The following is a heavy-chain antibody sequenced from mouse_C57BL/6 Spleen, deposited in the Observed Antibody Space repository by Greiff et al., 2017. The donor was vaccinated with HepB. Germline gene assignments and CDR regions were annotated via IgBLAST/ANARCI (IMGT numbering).Heavy chain of an antibody. CDR2: INPNNGGT. Sequence: VQLQQSGPELVKPGASVKISCKASGYTFTDYYMNWVKQSHGKSLEWIGDINPNNGGTSYNQKFKGKATLTVDKSSSTAYMELRSLTSEDSAVYYCARGGDYDYEEAFAYWGQGTLVTVSA. V-gene: IGHV1-26*01. CDR1: GYTFTDYY. J-gene: IGHJ3*01. D-gene: IGHD2-4*01. CDR3: ARGGDYDYEEAFAY.